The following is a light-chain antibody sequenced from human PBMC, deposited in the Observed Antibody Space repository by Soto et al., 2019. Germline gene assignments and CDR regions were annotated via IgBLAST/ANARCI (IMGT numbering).Light chain of an antibody. V-gene: IGKV2-30*01. Sequence: DVVMTQSPLPLPVTLGHPAAISFMPSRRLVYSDGNTSLNWFQQRPGQSPRRLIFEVSNRDSGVPDRFCGSASGTDFTLKISRVEAEDVGVYYCMQGTHWPHTFGQGTKVDIK. CDR2: EVS. J-gene: IGKJ1*01. CDR1: RRLVYSDGNTS. CDR3: MQGTHWPHT.